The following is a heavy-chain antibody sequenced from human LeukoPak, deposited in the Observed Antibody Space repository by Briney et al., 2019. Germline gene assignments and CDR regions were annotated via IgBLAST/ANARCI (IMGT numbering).Heavy chain of an antibody. J-gene: IGHJ3*02. CDR1: GGTFNSYA. V-gene: IGHV1-69*13. CDR3: ARDVRGYSGQLDAFDI. D-gene: IGHD5-12*01. Sequence: ASVKVSCKASGGTFNSYAISWVRQAPGQGLEWMGGIIPIFGTANYAQKFQGRVTITADESTSTAYMELNSLRSEDTAVYYCARDVRGYSGQLDAFDIWGQGTVVTVSS. CDR2: IIPIFGTA.